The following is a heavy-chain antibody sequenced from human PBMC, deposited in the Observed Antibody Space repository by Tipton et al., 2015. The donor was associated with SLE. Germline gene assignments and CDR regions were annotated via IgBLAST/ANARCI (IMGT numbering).Heavy chain of an antibody. CDR2: IYYSGTT. D-gene: IGHD2-8*01. V-gene: IGHV4-59*08. J-gene: IGHJ4*02. CDR3: ARQRGNNGWSDY. CDR1: GGSIISYY. Sequence: TLSLTCTVSGGSIISYYWNFIRQAPGKGLEWIGHIYYSGTTDYNPSLKSRVTISEDTSKNQFSLGLSSGTAADTAVYFCARQRGNNGWSDYWGQGILVTVSS.